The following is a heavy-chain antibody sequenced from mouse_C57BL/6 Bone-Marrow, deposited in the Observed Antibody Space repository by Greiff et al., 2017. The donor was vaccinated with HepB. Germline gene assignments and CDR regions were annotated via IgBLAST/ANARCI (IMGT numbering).Heavy chain of an antibody. J-gene: IGHJ4*01. Sequence: QVQLKESGPGLVQPSQSLSITCTVSGFSLTSYGVHWVRQSPGKGLEWLGVIWRGGSTDYNAAFMSRLSITKDNSKSQVFFKMNSLQADDTAIYYCAKRTYYYGSSYDAMDYWGQGTSVTVSS. CDR3: AKRTYYYGSSYDAMDY. CDR2: IWRGGST. CDR1: GFSLTSYG. V-gene: IGHV2-5*01. D-gene: IGHD1-1*01.